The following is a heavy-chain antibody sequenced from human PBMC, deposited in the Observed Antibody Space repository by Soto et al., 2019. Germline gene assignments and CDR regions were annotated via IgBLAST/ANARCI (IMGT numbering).Heavy chain of an antibody. J-gene: IGHJ4*02. CDR2: ISNDGRSK. V-gene: IGHV3-30*03. CDR1: GFTFRSHG. CDR3: ASKDY. Sequence: QVQLVESGGGVVQPGTSLRLSCAASGFTFRSHGMHWVRQVPGKGLEWVAAISNDGRSKYYADSVKGRFTISRDNSKNTLYLQMNSLRAEDTAVYYCASKDYWGQGTLVTVSS.